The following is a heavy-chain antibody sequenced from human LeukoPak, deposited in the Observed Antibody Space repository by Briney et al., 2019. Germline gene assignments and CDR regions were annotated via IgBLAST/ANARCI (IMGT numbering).Heavy chain of an antibody. Sequence: GASVKVSCKASGYRFNSFAVHWVRQTPGQRLEWMGWINAANGNTKYSQKFQGRVTITTDTSASTAYMELSSLRSDDTAVYYCARWGGGQILRYFDWLPDREAFDIWGQGTMVTVSS. CDR1: GYRFNSFA. CDR3: ARWGGGQILRYFDWLPDREAFDI. J-gene: IGHJ3*02. CDR2: INAANGNT. V-gene: IGHV1-3*01. D-gene: IGHD3-9*01.